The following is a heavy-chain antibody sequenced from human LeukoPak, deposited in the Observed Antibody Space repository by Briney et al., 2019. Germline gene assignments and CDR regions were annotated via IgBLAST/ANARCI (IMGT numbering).Heavy chain of an antibody. Sequence: ASVKVSCKASGYTFTSYDINWVRQATGQGLEWMGWMNPNSGNTGYAQKFQGRVTMTRNTSISTAYMELSSLRSEDTAVYYCARGVGEYQLLSYYFDYWGQGTLVTVSS. J-gene: IGHJ4*02. V-gene: IGHV1-8*01. CDR3: ARGVGEYQLLSYYFDY. CDR2: MNPNSGNT. D-gene: IGHD2-2*01. CDR1: GYTFTSYD.